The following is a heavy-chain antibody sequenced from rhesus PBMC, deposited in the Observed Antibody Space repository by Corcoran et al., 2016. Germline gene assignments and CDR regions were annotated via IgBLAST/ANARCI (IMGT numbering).Heavy chain of an antibody. D-gene: IGHD2-15*01. CDR2: IGGRSTSS. V-gene: IGHV4-127*01. CDR3: ARRRIGNYFDY. J-gene: IGHJ4*01. Sequence: QVQLQESGPGLGKPSETLSLTCAVSGYSISSGYGWRWIRQPPGKGLEWIGYIGGRSTSSYYNPSLKRRATIAKDTSKNQFSLKRSSGTAADTAVYYCARRRIGNYFDYWGHGVLVTVSS. CDR1: GYSISSGYG.